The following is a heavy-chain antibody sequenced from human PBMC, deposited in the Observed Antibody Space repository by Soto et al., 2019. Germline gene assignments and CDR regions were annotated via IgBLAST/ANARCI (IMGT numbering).Heavy chain of an antibody. CDR3: ARGGWDYYDSSGLLDY. V-gene: IGHV4-34*01. CDR1: GGSFIGYY. D-gene: IGHD3-22*01. CDR2: IYYSGST. Sequence: SETLSLTCAVYGGSFIGYYWIWIRQPPGKGLEWIGEIYYSGSTNYNPSLKSRVTISVDTSKNQFSLKLSSVTAADTAVYYCARGGWDYYDSSGLLDYWGQGTLVTVSS. J-gene: IGHJ4*02.